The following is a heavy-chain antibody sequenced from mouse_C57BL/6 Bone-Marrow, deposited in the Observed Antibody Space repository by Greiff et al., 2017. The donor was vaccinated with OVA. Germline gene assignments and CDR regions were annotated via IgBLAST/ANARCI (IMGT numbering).Heavy chain of an antibody. CDR1: GYTFTSYW. CDR3: ARSNYGSSPRYFDV. D-gene: IGHD1-1*01. CDR2: IYPGSGST. J-gene: IGHJ1*03. Sequence: QVQLQQPGAELVKPGASVKMSCKASGYTFTSYWITWVKQRPGQGLEWIGDIYPGSGSTNYNEKFKSKATLTVDTSSSTAYMQLSSLTSEDSAVYYCARSNYGSSPRYFDVWGTVTTVTVSS. V-gene: IGHV1-55*01.